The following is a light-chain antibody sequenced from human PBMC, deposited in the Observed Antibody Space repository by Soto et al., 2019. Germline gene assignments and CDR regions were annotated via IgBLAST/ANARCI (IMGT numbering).Light chain of an antibody. Sequence: DIQMTQSPPSVSASVGDRVTITCRASQDVGKWLAWYQQKPGKAPTLLIHGASSLQSGVPPRYSGSGYGTDFTLTISSLQPEDFETYYCQQDNSFPITLGQGTRLEIK. CDR2: GAS. CDR3: QQDNSFPIT. V-gene: IGKV1-12*01. J-gene: IGKJ5*01. CDR1: QDVGKW.